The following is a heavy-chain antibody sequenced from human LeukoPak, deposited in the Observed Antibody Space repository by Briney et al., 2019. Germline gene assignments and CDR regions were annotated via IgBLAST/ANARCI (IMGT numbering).Heavy chain of an antibody. CDR3: ARLSTGWYGHFDF. J-gene: IGHJ4*02. CDR1: GFTLSYNW. D-gene: IGHD6-13*01. V-gene: IGHV3-7*03. CDR2: IKEDGSEK. Sequence: GGSLRLSCAASGFTLSYNWMSWVRRAPGKGLEWVASIKEDGSEKYYVDSVKGRFTISRDNAKNSLYLQMNGLRAEDTAVYYCARLSTGWYGHFDFWGQGTLVTVSS.